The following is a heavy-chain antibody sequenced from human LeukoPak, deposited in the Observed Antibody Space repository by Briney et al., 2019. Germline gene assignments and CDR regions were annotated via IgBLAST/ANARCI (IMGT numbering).Heavy chain of an antibody. CDR3: AKRWLQLQLDYFDY. CDR1: GFTFGDYG. D-gene: IGHD5-24*01. V-gene: IGHV3-7*01. J-gene: IGHJ4*02. Sequence: GRSLRLSCTTSGFTFGDYGFNWVRQAPGKGLEWVANIKQDGSEKYYVDSVKGRFTISRDNAKNSLYLQMNSLRAEDTAVYYCAKRWLQLQLDYFDYWGQGTLVTVSS. CDR2: IKQDGSEK.